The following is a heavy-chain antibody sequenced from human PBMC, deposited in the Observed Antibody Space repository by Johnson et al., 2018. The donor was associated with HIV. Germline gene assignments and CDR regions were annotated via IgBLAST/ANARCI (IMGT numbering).Heavy chain of an antibody. D-gene: IGHD3-3*01. J-gene: IGHJ3*02. CDR3: AKGLAAFFAFDI. Sequence: QAPGKGLVWVSRLNSDGSSTRYVDSVKGRFTISRDNAKNSLYLQMNSLRAEDTAVYYCAKGLAAFFAFDIWGQGTMVTVSS. CDR2: LNSDGSST. V-gene: IGHV3-74*01.